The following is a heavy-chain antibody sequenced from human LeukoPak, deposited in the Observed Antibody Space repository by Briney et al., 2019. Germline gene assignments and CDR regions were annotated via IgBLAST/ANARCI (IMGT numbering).Heavy chain of an antibody. CDR3: ARGTLGRKRFDY. CDR2: IYYSGST. Sequence: SETLSLTGTVSGGSISSYYWSWIRQPPGKGLEWIGYIYYSGSTNYNPSLKSRVTISVDTSKNQFSLKLSSVTAADTAVYYCARGTLGRKRFDYWGQGTLVTVSS. D-gene: IGHD6-6*01. CDR1: GGSISSYY. V-gene: IGHV4-59*01. J-gene: IGHJ4*02.